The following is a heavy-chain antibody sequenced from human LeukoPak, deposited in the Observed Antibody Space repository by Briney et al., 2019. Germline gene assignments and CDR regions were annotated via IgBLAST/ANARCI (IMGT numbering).Heavy chain of an antibody. J-gene: IGHJ4*02. V-gene: IGHV3-48*03. CDR3: ARDRYYGSGSYDY. CDR1: GFTFSSYE. Sequence: GGSLRLSCAASGFTFSSYEMNRVRQAPGQGLEWVSYISSSGSTIYYADSVKGRFTISRDNAKNSLYLQVNSLRAEDTGVYYCARDRYYGSGSYDYWGQGTLVSVSS. CDR2: ISSSGSTI. D-gene: IGHD3-10*01.